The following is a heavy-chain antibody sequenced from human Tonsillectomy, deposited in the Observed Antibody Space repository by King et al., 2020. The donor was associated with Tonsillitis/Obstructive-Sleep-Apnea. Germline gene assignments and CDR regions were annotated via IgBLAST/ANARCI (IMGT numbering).Heavy chain of an antibody. D-gene: IGHD3-10*01. J-gene: IGHJ3*02. CDR3: ARGGSHGGDAFDI. V-gene: IGHV4-30-2*01. CDR2: IYHSGST. CDR1: GGSISSGGYS. Sequence: QLQESGSGLVKPSQTLSLTCAVSGGSISSGGYSWSWIRQPPGKGLEWIGYIYHSGSTYYNPSLKSRVTISVDRSKNQFSLKLSSVTAADTAVYYWARGGSHGGDAFDIWGQGTMVTVSS.